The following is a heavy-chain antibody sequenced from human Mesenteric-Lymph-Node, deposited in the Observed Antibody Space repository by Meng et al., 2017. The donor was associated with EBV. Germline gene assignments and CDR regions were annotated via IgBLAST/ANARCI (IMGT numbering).Heavy chain of an antibody. V-gene: IGHV4-34*01. Sequence: QVQIQQGGAGLLKPSETLSLPCAVYGGSFSGYYWSWIRQPPGKGLEWIGEINHSGSTNYNPSLKSRVTISVDTSKNQFPLKLSSVTAADTAVYYCARVFPDLDYWGQGTLVTVSS. CDR3: ARVFPDLDY. J-gene: IGHJ4*02. CDR2: INHSGST. CDR1: GGSFSGYY.